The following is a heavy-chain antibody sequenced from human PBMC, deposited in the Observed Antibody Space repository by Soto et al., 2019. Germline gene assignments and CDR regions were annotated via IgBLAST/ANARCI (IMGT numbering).Heavy chain of an antibody. Sequence: QVQLVQSGAEVKKPGSSVKVSCKASGGTFSSYAISWVRQAPGQGLEWMGGIIPIFGTANYAQKCQGSVTITADESTRTAYMELSSLRSEDTAVYYCAINPPYAVGGNIDYWGQGTLVTVSS. CDR3: AINPPYAVGGNIDY. CDR2: IIPIFGTA. CDR1: GGTFSSYA. D-gene: IGHD2-2*01. V-gene: IGHV1-69*01. J-gene: IGHJ4*02.